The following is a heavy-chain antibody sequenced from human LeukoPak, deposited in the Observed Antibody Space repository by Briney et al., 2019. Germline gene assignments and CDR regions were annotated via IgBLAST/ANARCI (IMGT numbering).Heavy chain of an antibody. Sequence: PSETLSLTCIVSGGSISGFFWSWIRQPPGKGLEWIASVHYSGDTKYNPSLKSRVSLSFDTSKQQFSLRLSSVTAADTAVYYCARDLELERNRWNYFESWGQGTLVTVSS. CDR2: VHYSGDT. D-gene: IGHD1-1*01. V-gene: IGHV4-59*01. CDR1: GGSISGFF. CDR3: ARDLELERNRWNYFES. J-gene: IGHJ4*02.